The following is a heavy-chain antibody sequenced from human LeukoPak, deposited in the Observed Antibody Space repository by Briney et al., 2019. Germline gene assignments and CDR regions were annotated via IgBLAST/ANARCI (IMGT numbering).Heavy chain of an antibody. J-gene: IGHJ2*01. D-gene: IGHD3-22*01. CDR3: ARRPYDSSGYYYVNWFFDL. Sequence: PSETLSLTCTVSGGSISSSSYYWGWIRQPPGKGLEWIGSIYYSGSTYYNPSRKSRVTISVDTSKNQFSLKLSSVTAADTAVYSCARRPYDSSGYYYVNWFFDLWGRGTLVTVSS. V-gene: IGHV4-39*01. CDR2: IYYSGST. CDR1: GGSISSSSYY.